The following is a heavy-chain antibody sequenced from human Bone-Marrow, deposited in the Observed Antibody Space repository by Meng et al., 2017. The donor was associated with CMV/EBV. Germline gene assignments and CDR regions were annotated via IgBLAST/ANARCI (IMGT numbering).Heavy chain of an antibody. Sequence: GGSLRLSCAASGFTFSGSAMHWVRQASGKGLEWVGRIRSKANSYATAYAASVKGRFTISRDDSKNTAYPQMNSLKTEDTAVYYCTRITMVRGVITTRSGMDVWGQGTTVTVSS. V-gene: IGHV3-73*01. CDR1: GFTFSGSA. CDR3: TRITMVRGVITTRSGMDV. J-gene: IGHJ6*02. CDR2: IRSKANSYAT. D-gene: IGHD3-10*01.